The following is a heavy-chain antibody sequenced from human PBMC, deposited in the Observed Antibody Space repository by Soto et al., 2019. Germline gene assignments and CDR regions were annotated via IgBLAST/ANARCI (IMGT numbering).Heavy chain of an antibody. CDR2: TYYRSKWHN. J-gene: IGHJ4*02. D-gene: IGHD6-19*01. V-gene: IGHV6-1*01. CDR1: GDSVSSNSAA. Sequence: SQTLSLTCVISGDSVSSNSAAWNWIRQSPSRGPEWLGRTYYRSKWHNDYAVSVKSRIAIKPDTSKNQFSLQLNSVTPEDTAVYYCAGQHQWLDSWGQGTLVTVSS. CDR3: AGQHQWLDS.